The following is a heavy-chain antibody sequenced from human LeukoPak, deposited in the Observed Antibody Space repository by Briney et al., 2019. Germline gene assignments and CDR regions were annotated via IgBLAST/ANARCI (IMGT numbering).Heavy chain of an antibody. D-gene: IGHD6-13*01. J-gene: IGHJ4*02. V-gene: IGHV4-4*02. CDR1: GGSISSSNR. CDR3: ASWYSSSGPDFDY. Sequence: SPTLSPTRALAGGSISSSNRWTWVRQPPGKGLAWIGEIYQSGSTTYNPSLKSRATQSVDKSKNQFSLKLSSVTAADTAVDYCASWYSSSGPDFDYWGQGTLVTVSS. CDR2: IYQSGST.